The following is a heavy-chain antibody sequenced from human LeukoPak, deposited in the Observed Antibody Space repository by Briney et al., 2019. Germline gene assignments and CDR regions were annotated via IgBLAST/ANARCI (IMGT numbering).Heavy chain of an antibody. CDR2: IYYSGST. D-gene: IGHD2-2*01. Sequence: SETLSLTCTVSGGSISSYYWSWIRQPPGKGLEWIGYIYYSGSTNYNPSLKSRVTISVDTSKNQFSLKLSSVTAADTAVYYCAGVVVVPAARSPNWFDPWGQGTLVTVSS. J-gene: IGHJ5*02. V-gene: IGHV4-59*12. CDR3: AGVVVVPAARSPNWFDP. CDR1: GGSISSYY.